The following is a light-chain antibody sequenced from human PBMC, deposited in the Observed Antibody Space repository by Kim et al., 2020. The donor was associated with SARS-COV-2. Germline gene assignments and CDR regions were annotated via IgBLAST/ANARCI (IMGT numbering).Light chain of an antibody. V-gene: IGLV2-23*02. CDR3: CSYAGSYV. CDR2: EVS. Sequence: SPGQTITIACTGTSSDVGSYNLFSWYQQHPGKAPKLMIYEVSKRPSGVSNRFSGSKSGNTASLTISGLQAEDEADYYCCSYAGSYVFGTGTKVTVL. J-gene: IGLJ1*01. CDR1: SSDVGSYNL.